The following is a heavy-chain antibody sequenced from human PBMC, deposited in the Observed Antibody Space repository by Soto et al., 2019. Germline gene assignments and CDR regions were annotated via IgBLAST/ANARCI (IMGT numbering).Heavy chain of an antibody. CDR2: IRGSGGST. J-gene: IGHJ4*02. CDR3: AKPRRERVGELRKEYYFDY. D-gene: IGHD3-10*01. V-gene: IGHV3-23*01. CDR1: GFTFSSYA. Sequence: PGGSLRLSCAASGFTFSSYAMSWVRQAPGKGLEWVSAIRGSGGSTYYADSVKGRFTISRDNSKNTLYLQMNSLRAEDTAVYYCAKPRRERVGELRKEYYFDYWGQGTLVTVSS.